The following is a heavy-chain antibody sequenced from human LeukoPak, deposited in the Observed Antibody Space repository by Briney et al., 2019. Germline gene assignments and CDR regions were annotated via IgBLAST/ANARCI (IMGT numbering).Heavy chain of an antibody. CDR1: GYSFTTYW. D-gene: IGHD4-17*01. CDR3: ARYYGDRFYFDY. Sequence: ESLKISCKGSGYSFTTYWIAWGGHKPRERLGWMGIIYPGDSDTRYSPSFQGQVTISADKSISTAYLQWSSLKASDTAMFYCARYYGDRFYFDYWGQGTLVTVSS. CDR2: IYPGDSDT. V-gene: IGHV5-51*01. J-gene: IGHJ4*02.